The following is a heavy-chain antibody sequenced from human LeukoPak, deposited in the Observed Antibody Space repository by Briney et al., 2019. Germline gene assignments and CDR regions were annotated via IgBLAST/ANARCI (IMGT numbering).Heavy chain of an antibody. CDR1: GFTFSSFS. V-gene: IGHV3-48*01. D-gene: IGHD3-16*02. J-gene: IGHJ4*02. CDR3: ARPYDYVWGSYRFPFDY. CDR2: IKSDSSTI. Sequence: GSLRLSCATSGFTFSSFSMNRVRQAPGKGLEWISYIKSDSSTIYYADSVKGRFTISRDNAKNSLYLQMNSLRAEDTAVYYCARPYDYVWGSYRFPFDYWGQGTLVTVSS.